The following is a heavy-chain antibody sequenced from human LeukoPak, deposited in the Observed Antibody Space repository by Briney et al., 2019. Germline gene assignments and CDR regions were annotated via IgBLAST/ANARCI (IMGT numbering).Heavy chain of an antibody. Sequence: GGSLRLSCAASGFTVSSNYMSWVRQAPGKGLEWVSVIYSGGSTYYAGSVKGRFTISRDNSKNTLYLQMNSLRAEDTAVYYCAKDSNRGYASVGPNEWGPGTLVVVCS. CDR3: AKDSNRGYASVGPNE. CDR2: IYSGGST. CDR1: GFTVSSNY. J-gene: IGHJ4*02. V-gene: IGHV3-53*01. D-gene: IGHD3-10*01.